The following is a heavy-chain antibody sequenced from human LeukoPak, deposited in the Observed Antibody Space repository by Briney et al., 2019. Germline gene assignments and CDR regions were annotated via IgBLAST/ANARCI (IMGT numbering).Heavy chain of an antibody. D-gene: IGHD4-23*01. CDR2: IYYTGST. CDR3: ARNGGNSDVDD. V-gene: IGHV4-59*11. Sequence: SETLSLTCTVSGGSISSHYWTWIRQTPGKGLEWIGYIYYTGSTNYNPSLKSRLTISLDRSKNQFSLKLSSVTAADTAVYYCARNGGNSDVDDWGQGTLVTVSS. CDR1: GGSISSHY. J-gene: IGHJ4*02.